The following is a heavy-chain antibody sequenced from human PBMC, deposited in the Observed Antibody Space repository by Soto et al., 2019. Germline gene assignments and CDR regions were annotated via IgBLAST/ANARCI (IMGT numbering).Heavy chain of an antibody. D-gene: IGHD2-15*01. Sequence: QVQLQESGPGLVKPSETLSLTCTVSGGSISSYYWSWIRQPPGKGLEWIGYIYYSGSTNYNPSLKSQVTISVDTSKNQSSLKLSSVTAADTAVYYCARECTVVNYYYYGMDVWGQGTTVTVSS. CDR2: IYYSGST. V-gene: IGHV4-59*01. CDR1: GGSISSYY. J-gene: IGHJ6*02. CDR3: ARECTVVNYYYYGMDV.